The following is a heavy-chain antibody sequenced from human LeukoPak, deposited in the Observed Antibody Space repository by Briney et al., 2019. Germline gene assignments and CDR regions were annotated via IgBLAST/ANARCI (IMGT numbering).Heavy chain of an antibody. CDR3: ARGFTVTTVLRGDDAFDI. V-gene: IGHV4-34*01. J-gene: IGHJ3*02. CDR1: GGSFSGYY. Sequence: RASETLSLTCAVYGGSFSGYYWSWIRQPPGKGLEWIGEINHSGSTNYNPSLKSRVTISVDTSKNQFSLKLSSVTAADTAVYYCARGFTVTTVLRGDDAFDIWGQGTMVTVSS. CDR2: INHSGST. D-gene: IGHD4-17*01.